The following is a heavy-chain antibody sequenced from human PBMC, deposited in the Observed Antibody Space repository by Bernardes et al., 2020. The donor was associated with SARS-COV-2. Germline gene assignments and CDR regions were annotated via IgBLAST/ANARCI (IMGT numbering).Heavy chain of an antibody. CDR2: SRNKANSYTT. V-gene: IGHV3-72*01. D-gene: IGHD1-26*01. CDR3: ARGYLYGGTFYLDY. CDR1: GITFSDHY. Sequence: GGSLRLSCAASGITFSDHYMDWVRQAPGKGLEWVGRSRNKANSYTTEYAASGKGRFIISRDDSENSLYLQMNSLKTEDTAVYYCARGYLYGGTFYLDYWGQGTLVTVSS. J-gene: IGHJ4*02.